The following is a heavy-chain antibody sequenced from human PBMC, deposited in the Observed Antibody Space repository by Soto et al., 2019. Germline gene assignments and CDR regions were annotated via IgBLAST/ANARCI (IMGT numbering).Heavy chain of an antibody. J-gene: IGHJ4*02. D-gene: IGHD5-12*01. CDR3: ARGYSGYDFGYYFDC. CDR2: ISSNGSNK. V-gene: IGHV3-30*03. CDR1: GFTFSSYG. Sequence: QVQLVESGGGVVQPGRSLRLSCAASGFTFSSYGMHWVRQAPGKGLEWVAVISSNGSNKFYADSVKGRFTISRDNSKNTLYLQMNSLRTEDTAVYYCARGYSGYDFGYYFDCWGQGTLVTVSS.